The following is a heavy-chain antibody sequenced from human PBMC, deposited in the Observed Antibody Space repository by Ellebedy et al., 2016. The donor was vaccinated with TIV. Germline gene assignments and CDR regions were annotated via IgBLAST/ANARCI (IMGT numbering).Heavy chain of an antibody. Sequence: ASVKVSXXTSGYTFSAYGINWVRQAPGQGLEWMGWISAYNGNMKYAPKLQGRVTLTTDTSTSTAYVELRSLTSDDTALYYCAREGSAAHLGYWGQGTLVTVSS. CDR3: AREGSAAHLGY. CDR1: GYTFSAYG. J-gene: IGHJ4*02. D-gene: IGHD2-2*01. CDR2: ISAYNGNM. V-gene: IGHV1-18*01.